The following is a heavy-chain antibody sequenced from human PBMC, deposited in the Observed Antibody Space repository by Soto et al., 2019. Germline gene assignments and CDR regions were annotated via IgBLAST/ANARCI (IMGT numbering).Heavy chain of an antibody. CDR2: ISGCGGST. J-gene: IGHJ4*02. Sequence: EVQLLESGGGLVQPGGSLRLSCAASGFTFSSYAMSWVRQAPGKGLEWVSAISGCGGSTYYADSVKGRFTISRDNSKNTLYLQMNSLRAEDTAVYYCAKAPNPLTEGFDYWGQGTLVTVSS. CDR3: AKAPNPLTEGFDY. CDR1: GFTFSSYA. D-gene: IGHD3-16*01. V-gene: IGHV3-23*01.